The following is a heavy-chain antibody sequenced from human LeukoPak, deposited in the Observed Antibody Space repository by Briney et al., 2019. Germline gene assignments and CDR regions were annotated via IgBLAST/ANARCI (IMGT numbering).Heavy chain of an antibody. CDR1: GFTFGDYA. CDR2: ITTAGTTT. Sequence: PGGSLRLSCAASGFTFGDYAMNWVRQAPGKGLEWVSYITTAGTTTYYADSVEGRFTISRDNAKNSLYLQMNSLRAEDTAVYYCARETGTFDHWGQGTLVIVSS. V-gene: IGHV3-48*01. D-gene: IGHD1-7*01. CDR3: ARETGTFDH. J-gene: IGHJ4*02.